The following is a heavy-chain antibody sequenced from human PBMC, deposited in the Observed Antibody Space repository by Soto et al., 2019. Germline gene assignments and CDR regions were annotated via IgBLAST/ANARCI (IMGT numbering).Heavy chain of an antibody. V-gene: IGHV5-10-1*01. CDR2: IDPSDSYT. CDR3: AYGPISGGSYYHYYHYGMDV. Sequence: PGESLKISCKGSGYSFTSYWISWVRQMPGKGLEWMGRIDPSDSYTNYSPSFQGHVTISADKSISTAYLQWSSLRASDTAMYYCAYGPISGGSYYHYYHYGMDVWGQGTTVTVSS. D-gene: IGHD1-26*01. J-gene: IGHJ6*02. CDR1: GYSFTSYW.